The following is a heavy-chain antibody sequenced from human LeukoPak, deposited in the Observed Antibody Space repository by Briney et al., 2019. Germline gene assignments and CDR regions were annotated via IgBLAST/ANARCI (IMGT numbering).Heavy chain of an antibody. Sequence: SETLSLTCAVSGGSISSSNWWSWVRQPPGKGPEWIGEIYHSGSTNYNPSLKSRVTISVDTSKNQFSLRLTSVTVTDTAVYYCARSDYGSGTHYDSWGQGTLVTVSS. CDR2: IYHSGST. CDR3: ARSDYGSGTHYDS. D-gene: IGHD3-10*01. V-gene: IGHV4-4*02. J-gene: IGHJ4*02. CDR1: GGSISSSNW.